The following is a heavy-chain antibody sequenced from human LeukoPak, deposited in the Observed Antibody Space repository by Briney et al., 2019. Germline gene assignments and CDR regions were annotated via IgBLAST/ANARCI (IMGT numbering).Heavy chain of an antibody. J-gene: IGHJ4*02. CDR3: ARGRRDYGDYPY. CDR2: IYSGGDT. D-gene: IGHD4-17*01. V-gene: IGHV3-53*01. Sequence: PEGSLRLSCAASGFTFTSYEMNWVRQAPGKGLEWVSVIYSGGDTYSADSVKGRFTTSRDNSKNTVYLQMNSLRVEDTAVYYCARGRRDYGDYPYWGQGTLVTVSS. CDR1: GFTFTSYE.